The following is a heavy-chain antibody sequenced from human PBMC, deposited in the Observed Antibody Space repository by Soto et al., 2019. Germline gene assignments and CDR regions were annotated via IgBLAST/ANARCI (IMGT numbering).Heavy chain of an antibody. V-gene: IGHV3-33*01. D-gene: IGHD3-9*01. CDR3: ARDRALVLSGYHEDYYYYGMDV. CDR2: IWYDGSNN. Sequence: QVQLVESGGGVVQPGRSLRLSCAASGFTFSSYGMNWVRQAPGKGLEWVAVIWYDGSNNYYADSVKGRFTISRDNSKNTLYLKMNSLRAEDTAVYYCARDRALVLSGYHEDYYYYGMDVWGQGTTVTVSS. CDR1: GFTFSSYG. J-gene: IGHJ6*02.